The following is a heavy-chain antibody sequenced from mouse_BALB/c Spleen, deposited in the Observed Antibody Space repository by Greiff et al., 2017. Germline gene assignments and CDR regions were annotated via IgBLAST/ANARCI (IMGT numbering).Heavy chain of an antibody. Sequence: EVMLVESGGGLVKPGGSLKLSCAASGFTFSSYAMSWVRQTPEKRLEWVATISSGGSYTYYPDSVKGRFTISRDNAKNTLYLQMSSLRSEDTAMYYCARGDYYGSSYLAWFAYWGQGTLVTVSA. V-gene: IGHV5-9-1*01. CDR3: ARGDYYGSSYLAWFAY. CDR1: GFTFSSYA. CDR2: ISSGGSYT. J-gene: IGHJ3*01. D-gene: IGHD1-1*01.